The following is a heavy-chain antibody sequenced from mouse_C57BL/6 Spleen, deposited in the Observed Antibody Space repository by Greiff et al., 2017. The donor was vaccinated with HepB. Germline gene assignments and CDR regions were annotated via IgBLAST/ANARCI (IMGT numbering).Heavy chain of an antibody. CDR2: IWSGGST. CDR1: GFSLTSYG. Sequence: QVQLQQSGPGLVQPSQSLSITCTVSGFSLTSYGVHWVRQSPGKGLEWLGVIWSGGSTDYNAAFISRLSISKDNSKSQVFFKMNSLQADDTAIYYCARNSNYDYFYYAMDYWGQGTSVTVSS. CDR3: ARNSNYDYFYYAMDY. J-gene: IGHJ4*01. V-gene: IGHV2-2*01. D-gene: IGHD2-4*01.